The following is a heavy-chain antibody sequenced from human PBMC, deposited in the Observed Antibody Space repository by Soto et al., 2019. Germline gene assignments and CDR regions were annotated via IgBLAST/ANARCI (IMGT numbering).Heavy chain of an antibody. J-gene: IGHJ4*02. CDR3: ARAHPFSTSSPFDY. V-gene: IGHV1-8*01. CDR1: GYTFTTYN. D-gene: IGHD2-2*01. CDR2: MNPNSGNT. Sequence: QVHLVQSGAEVKKPGASVKVSCKASGYTFTTYNINWVRQATGQGLEWMGWMNPNSGNTGYAQNFQGRVTMTRNTSINTAYMELSSLRSDDTAVYHCARAHPFSTSSPFDYWGQGTLVTVSS.